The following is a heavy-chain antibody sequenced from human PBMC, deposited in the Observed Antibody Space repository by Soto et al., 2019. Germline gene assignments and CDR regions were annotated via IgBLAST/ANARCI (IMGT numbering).Heavy chain of an antibody. CDR1: GYAFTTYG. CDR3: ARGRYGDY. CDR2: ISAHNGNT. D-gene: IGHD1-1*01. V-gene: IGHV1-18*01. J-gene: IGHJ4*02. Sequence: QVHLVQSGAEVKKPGASVKVSCKGSGYAFTTYGITWVRQAPGQGLEWMGWISAHNGNTNYAQKLQGRATVTRDTSTSTAYMELRSLRSDDTAVYYCARGRYGDYWGQGALVTVSS.